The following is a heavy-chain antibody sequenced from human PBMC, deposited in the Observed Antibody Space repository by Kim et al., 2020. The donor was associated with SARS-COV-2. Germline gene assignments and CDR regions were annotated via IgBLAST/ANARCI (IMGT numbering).Heavy chain of an antibody. D-gene: IGHD3-22*01. CDR1: GFTLSTYG. Sequence: GGSLRLSCAASGFTLSTYGMHWVRQAPGRGREWVAVTSYDGGNKNYADSVKGRFTISRDNSKNTLYLQMNSLRAEDSAVYYCARELLPSYYYYYGMDVWGQGTTVTVSS. CDR3: ARELLPSYYYYYGMDV. V-gene: IGHV3-33*05. J-gene: IGHJ6*02. CDR2: TSYDGGNK.